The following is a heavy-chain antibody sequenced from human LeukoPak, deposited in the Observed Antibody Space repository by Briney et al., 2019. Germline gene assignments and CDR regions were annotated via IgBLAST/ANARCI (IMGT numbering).Heavy chain of an antibody. CDR2: IKQDGSEK. CDR1: GFTFSSYW. V-gene: IGHV3-7*01. J-gene: IGHJ4*02. Sequence: GGSLRLSCAASGFTFSSYWMSWVRQAPGKGLEWVANIKQDGSEKYYVDSVKGRFTISRDNAKNSLYLQMNSLRAEDTAVYYCARVPYCGGDCYNYFDYWGQGTLVTVSS. CDR3: ARVPYCGGDCYNYFDY. D-gene: IGHD2-21*02.